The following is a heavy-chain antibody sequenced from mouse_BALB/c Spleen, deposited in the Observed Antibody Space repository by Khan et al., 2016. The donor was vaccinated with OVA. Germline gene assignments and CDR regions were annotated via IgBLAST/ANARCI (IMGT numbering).Heavy chain of an antibody. CDR3: ARSGFYAMDY. J-gene: IGHJ4*01. D-gene: IGHD1-3*01. CDR2: ITYSGST. V-gene: IGHV3-8*02. Sequence: MQLEESGPSLVKPSQTLSLTCSVSGDSITSGYWNWIRKFPGNKLEYMGYITYSGSTYYNPSLKSRISITRDTSKNQYYLQLNAVTTEDTATSXCARSGFYAMDYWGQGTSVTVSS. CDR1: GDSITSGY.